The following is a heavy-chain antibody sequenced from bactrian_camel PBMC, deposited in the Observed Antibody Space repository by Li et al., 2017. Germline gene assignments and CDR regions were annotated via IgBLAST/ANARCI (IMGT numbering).Heavy chain of an antibody. J-gene: IGHJ6*01. V-gene: IGHV3S53*01. D-gene: IGHD2*01. CDR2: INFVGKT. CDR3: TKHRVGGRTVDTDDFDFGY. Sequence: RQAPGKEREFVSMINFVGKTKYADSVRGRFTISRDNAKNTLYLQSYSLKTEDTAMYYCTKHRVGGRTVDTDDFDFGYWGQGTQVTVSS.